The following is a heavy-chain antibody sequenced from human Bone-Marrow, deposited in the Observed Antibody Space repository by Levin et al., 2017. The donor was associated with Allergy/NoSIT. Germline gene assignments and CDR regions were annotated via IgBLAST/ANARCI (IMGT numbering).Heavy chain of an antibody. CDR1: GFTVSSNY. D-gene: IGHD6-19*01. J-gene: IGHJ4*02. CDR2: MYTGGST. Sequence: PGGSLRLSCAASGFTVSSNYMSWVRQAPGKGLEWVSVMYTGGSTYYADSVKGRFIISRDISENTVYLQMNSLRVDDTAVYYCARGPPQWLVPGDWGQGTLVTVST. V-gene: IGHV3-53*01. CDR3: ARGPPQWLVPGD.